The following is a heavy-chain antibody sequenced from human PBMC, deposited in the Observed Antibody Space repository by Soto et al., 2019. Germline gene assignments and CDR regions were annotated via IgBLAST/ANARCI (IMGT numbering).Heavy chain of an antibody. CDR1: GFTFSSYW. Sequence: GGSLRLSCAASGFTFSSYWMSWVRQAPGKGLEWVANIKQDGSEKYYVDSVKGRFTISRDNAKNSLYLQMNSLRAEDTAVYYCARWRREWLMGEWFDPWGQGTLVTVSS. J-gene: IGHJ5*02. D-gene: IGHD3-3*01. V-gene: IGHV3-7*01. CDR3: ARWRREWLMGEWFDP. CDR2: IKQDGSEK.